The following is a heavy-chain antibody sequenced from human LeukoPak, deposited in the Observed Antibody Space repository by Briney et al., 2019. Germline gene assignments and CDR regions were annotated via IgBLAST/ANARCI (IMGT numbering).Heavy chain of an antibody. CDR3: ARGGSGYDYSLDP. CDR2: INPNSGGT. Sequence: ASVKVSCKASGYTFTGYYMHWVRQAPGHGLEWMGWINPNSGGTNYAQKFQGRVTMTRDTSIRTAYMELSRLRSDDTAVYYCARGGSGYDYSLDPWGQGTLVTVPS. V-gene: IGHV1-2*02. D-gene: IGHD5-12*01. J-gene: IGHJ5*02. CDR1: GYTFTGYY.